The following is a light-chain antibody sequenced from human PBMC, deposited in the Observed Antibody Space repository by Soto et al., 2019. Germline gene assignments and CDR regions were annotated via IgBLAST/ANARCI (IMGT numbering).Light chain of an antibody. CDR3: QQYYSTPRT. Sequence: DIVMTQSPDSLAVSLGERATINCKSSQSVLYSSYNKSFLAWYQQTPGQPPKLLIYWASTRESGVPDRFTGSGSGTDFTLTISSLRAEDVAVYYCQQYYSTPRTFGQGTKVDIK. V-gene: IGKV4-1*01. CDR1: QSVLYSSYNKSF. J-gene: IGKJ1*01. CDR2: WAS.